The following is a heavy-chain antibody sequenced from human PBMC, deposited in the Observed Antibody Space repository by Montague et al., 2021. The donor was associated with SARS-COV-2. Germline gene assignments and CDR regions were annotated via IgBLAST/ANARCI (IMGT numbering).Heavy chain of an antibody. CDR1: GGPISSSSYY. CDR2: IYYSGST. D-gene: IGHD3-16*01. V-gene: IGHV4-39*01. CDR3: ARVAPYTDDYYFDY. Sequence: SDTLSLTCTVSGGPISSSSYYWGWIRQPPGKGLEWIGSIYYSGSTYYNPSLKSRVTISVDTSKNQFSLKLSSVTAADTAVYYCARVAPYTDDYYFDYWGQGTLVTVSS. J-gene: IGHJ4*02.